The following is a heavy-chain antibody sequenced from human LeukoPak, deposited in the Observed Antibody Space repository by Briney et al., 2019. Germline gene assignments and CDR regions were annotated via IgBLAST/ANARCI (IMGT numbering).Heavy chain of an antibody. Sequence: SETLSLTCAVYGGSFSGYYWSWIRQPPGKGLEWTGEINHSGSTNYNPSLKSRVTISVDTSKNQFSLKLSSVTAADTAVYYCARRPRYCSGGSCLSLFDYWGQGTLVTVSS. CDR3: ARRPRYCSGGSCLSLFDY. CDR2: INHSGST. CDR1: GGSFSGYY. J-gene: IGHJ4*02. D-gene: IGHD2-15*01. V-gene: IGHV4-34*01.